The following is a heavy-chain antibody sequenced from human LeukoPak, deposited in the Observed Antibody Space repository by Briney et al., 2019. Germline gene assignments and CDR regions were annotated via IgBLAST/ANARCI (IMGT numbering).Heavy chain of an antibody. D-gene: IGHD3-22*01. CDR2: ISYDGSNK. J-gene: IGHJ4*02. CDR3: AGRSSGYYYFDY. CDR1: GFTFSSYA. Sequence: GGSLRLSCAASGFTFSSYAMHWVRQAPGKGLEWVAVISYDGSNKYYADSVKGRFTISRDNSKNTLYLQMNSLRAEDTAVYYCAGRSSGYYYFDYWGQGTLVTVSS. V-gene: IGHV3-30-3*01.